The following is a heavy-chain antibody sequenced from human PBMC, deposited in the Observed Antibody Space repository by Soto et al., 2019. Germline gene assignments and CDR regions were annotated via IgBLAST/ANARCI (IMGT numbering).Heavy chain of an antibody. V-gene: IGHV4-34*01. J-gene: IGHJ4*02. D-gene: IGHD3-10*01. CDR2: INHSGST. Sequence: SETLSLTCAVYGGSFSGYYWSWIRQPPGKGLEWIGEINHSGSTNYNPSLKSRVTISVDTSKNQFSLKLSSVTAADTAVYYCASGHTYYYGSGSYQSWGQGTLVTVSS. CDR1: GGSFSGYY. CDR3: ASGHTYYYGSGSYQS.